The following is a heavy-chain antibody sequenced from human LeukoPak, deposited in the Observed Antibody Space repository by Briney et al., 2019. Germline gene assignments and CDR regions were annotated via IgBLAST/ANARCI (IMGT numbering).Heavy chain of an antibody. CDR2: ISGSGGST. Sequence: GGSLRLSCAASGFTFSSYAMSWVRQAPGKGLEWVSAISGSGGSTYYADSVKGGFTISRDNSKNTLYLQMNSLRAEDTAVYYCAKDRYYYDSSGYYLLDYWGQGTLVTVSS. D-gene: IGHD3-22*01. V-gene: IGHV3-23*01. CDR1: GFTFSSYA. J-gene: IGHJ4*02. CDR3: AKDRYYYDSSGYYLLDY.